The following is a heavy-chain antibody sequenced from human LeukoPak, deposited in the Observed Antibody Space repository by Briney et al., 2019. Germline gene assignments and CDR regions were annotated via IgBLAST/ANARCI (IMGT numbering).Heavy chain of an antibody. J-gene: IGHJ3*02. CDR3: AKKSYGDDAFDI. Sequence: GGSLRLSCAASGFTFSSYWMSWVRQAPGKGLEWVANIRQHGSETHYVDSVKGRFTISRDNAKNSLYLQMNSLRAEDTAVYYCAKKSYGDDAFDIWGQGTMVTVSS. CDR2: IRQHGSET. CDR1: GFTFSSYW. V-gene: IGHV3-7*01. D-gene: IGHD4/OR15-4a*01.